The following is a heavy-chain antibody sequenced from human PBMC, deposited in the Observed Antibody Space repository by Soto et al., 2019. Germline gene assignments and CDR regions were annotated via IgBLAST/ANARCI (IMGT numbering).Heavy chain of an antibody. Sequence: QLQLQESGPGLVKPSETLSLTCTVSGGSISSSSYYWGWIRQPPGKGLEWIGSIYYSGSTYYNPSRKSRVTISVDTSKNQFSLKLSSVTAADTAVYYCARRGTTTHFDLWGRGTLVTVSS. CDR2: IYYSGST. J-gene: IGHJ2*01. CDR1: GGSISSSSYY. CDR3: ARRGTTTHFDL. V-gene: IGHV4-39*01. D-gene: IGHD4-4*01.